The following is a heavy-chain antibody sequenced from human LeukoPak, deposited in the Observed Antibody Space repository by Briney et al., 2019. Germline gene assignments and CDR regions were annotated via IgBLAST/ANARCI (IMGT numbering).Heavy chain of an antibody. Sequence: PSETLSLTCAVYGGSFGGYYWSWIRQPPGKGLEWIGEINHSGSTNYNPSLKSRVTISVDTSKNQFSLKLSSVTAADTAVYYCARGWRRYFDYWGQGTLVTVSS. J-gene: IGHJ4*02. CDR2: INHSGST. CDR3: ARGWRRYFDY. V-gene: IGHV4-34*01. CDR1: GGSFGGYY. D-gene: IGHD3-3*01.